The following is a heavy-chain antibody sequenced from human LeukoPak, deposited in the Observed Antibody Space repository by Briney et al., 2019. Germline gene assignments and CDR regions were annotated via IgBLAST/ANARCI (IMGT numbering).Heavy chain of an antibody. J-gene: IGHJ4*02. V-gene: IGHV1-46*01. D-gene: IGHD6-13*01. Sequence: ASVTVSCEASGYTFTSYYMHWVRQAPGQGLEWMGIINPSGGSTSYAQKFQGRVTMTRDMSTSTVYMELSSLRSEDTAVYYCARVPKKPPGYSSSWSRESFDYWGQGTLVTVSS. CDR3: ARVPKKPPGYSSSWSRESFDY. CDR2: INPSGGST. CDR1: GYTFTSYY.